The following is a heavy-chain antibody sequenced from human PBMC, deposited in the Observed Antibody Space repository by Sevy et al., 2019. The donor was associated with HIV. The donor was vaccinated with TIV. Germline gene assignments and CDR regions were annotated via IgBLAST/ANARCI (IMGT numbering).Heavy chain of an antibody. V-gene: IGHV1-46*01. CDR3: ARDRRFYGGNSEFYYFDY. D-gene: IGHD4-17*01. CDR2: INPSGGST. CDR1: GYTFSSYY. J-gene: IGHJ4*02. Sequence: ASVKVSCKASGYTFSSYYMHWVRQAPGQGLEWMGIINPSGGSTIYAQKFQGRVTVTRDTSTSTVYMELSSLRSEDTAVYYCARDRRFYGGNSEFYYFDYWGQGTLVTVSS.